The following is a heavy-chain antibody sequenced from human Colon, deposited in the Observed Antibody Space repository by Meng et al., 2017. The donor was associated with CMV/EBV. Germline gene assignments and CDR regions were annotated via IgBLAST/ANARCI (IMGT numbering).Heavy chain of an antibody. D-gene: IGHD2-21*01. V-gene: IGHV3-72*01. Sequence: AASVFTITDYYMDWVRQAPGKGLEGVGSVRNKTNSYTTESAASVKGRFTISRDDSKNSVYLQMNSLKTEDTAVYHCARMWRGRWFAPWGQGTLVTVSS. CDR1: VFTITDYY. J-gene: IGHJ5*02. CDR2: VRNKTNSYTT. CDR3: ARMWRGRWFAP.